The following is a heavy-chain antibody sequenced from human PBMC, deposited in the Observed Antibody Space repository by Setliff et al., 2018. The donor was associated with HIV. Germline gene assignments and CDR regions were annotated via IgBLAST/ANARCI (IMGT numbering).Heavy chain of an antibody. D-gene: IGHD3-22*01. V-gene: IGHV1-69*13. Sequence: SVKVSCKASGGTFSSYVISWVRQAPGQGPEWMGGIIPMYGVTNYAQKFQGRVTITADESTSTAYMELSSLRSEDTAVYYCARDYYDSSGLFAWGQGTLVTVSS. J-gene: IGHJ5*02. CDR1: GGTFSSYV. CDR2: IIPMYGVT. CDR3: ARDYYDSSGLFA.